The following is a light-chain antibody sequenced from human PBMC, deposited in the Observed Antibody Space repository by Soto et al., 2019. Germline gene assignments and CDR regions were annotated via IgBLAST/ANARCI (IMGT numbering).Light chain of an antibody. CDR1: QTVLYISNNKNH. Sequence: DIVMTQSPDSLAVSLGERATINCKSSQTVLYISNNKNHLTWYQQKPGQPPKLLIYWASTRESGVPDRFSGSGSGTDFTLTISSLQAEDVAVYYCQQHYSSVTFGQGTKVEIK. CDR2: WAS. V-gene: IGKV4-1*01. CDR3: QQHYSSVT. J-gene: IGKJ1*01.